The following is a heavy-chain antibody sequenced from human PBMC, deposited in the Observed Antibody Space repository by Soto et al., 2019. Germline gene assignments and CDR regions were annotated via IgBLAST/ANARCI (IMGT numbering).Heavy chain of an antibody. J-gene: IGHJ4*02. CDR3: ARPRWKDGIK. CDR2: IYYTGNT. CDR1: GASMSNNSYY. Sequence: KASETLSLTCSVSGASMSNNSYYWGWIRQPPGKGLEWIGTIYYTGNTFYNPSLGSRVTISVDTSKNQLSLNLTSLTVADTAVYYCARPRWKDGIKWGRGILVTVSS. D-gene: IGHD1-20*01. V-gene: IGHV4-39*01.